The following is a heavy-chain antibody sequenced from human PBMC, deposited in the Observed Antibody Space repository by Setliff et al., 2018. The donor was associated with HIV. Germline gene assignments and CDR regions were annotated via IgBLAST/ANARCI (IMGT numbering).Heavy chain of an antibody. D-gene: IGHD5-12*01. V-gene: IGHV4-39*07. J-gene: IGHJ4*02. CDR3: ARVGTRGYSGYAPLDFFDY. CDR2: MYYTGST. Sequence: SEILSLTCTVSGGSISSSSYYWGWIRQPPGKGLEWIGSMYYTGSTYYNLSLKSRVTISVDTSKKQFSLKLSSVTAADTAVYYCARVGTRGYSGYAPLDFFDYWGQGTLVTVSS. CDR1: GGSISSSSYY.